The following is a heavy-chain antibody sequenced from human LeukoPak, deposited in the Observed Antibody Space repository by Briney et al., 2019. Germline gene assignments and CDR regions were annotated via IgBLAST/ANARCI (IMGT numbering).Heavy chain of an antibody. D-gene: IGHD6-19*01. CDR3: ARYWGSSGHFDY. CDR1: GGSISSYY. J-gene: IGHJ4*02. Sequence: SETLAFTCTVSGGSISSYYWSWIRQPAGKGLEWIGRIYTSGSTNYNPSLKSRVTMSVDTSKNQFSLKLSSVTAADTAVYYCARYWGSSGHFDYWGQGTLVTVSS. V-gene: IGHV4-4*07. CDR2: IYTSGST.